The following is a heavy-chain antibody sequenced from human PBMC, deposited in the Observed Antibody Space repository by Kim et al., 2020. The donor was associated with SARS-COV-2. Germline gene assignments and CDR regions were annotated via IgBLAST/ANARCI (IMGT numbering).Heavy chain of an antibody. D-gene: IGHD3-10*01. CDR3: AKELRSGSYYNDYYYGMDV. Sequence: GGSLRLSCAASGFTFDDYAMHWVRQAPGKGLEWVSGISWNSGSIGYADSVKGRFTISRDNAKNSLYLQMNSLRAEDTALYYCAKELRSGSYYNDYYYGMDVWGQGTTVTVSS. CDR1: GFTFDDYA. CDR2: ISWNSGSI. J-gene: IGHJ6*02. V-gene: IGHV3-9*01.